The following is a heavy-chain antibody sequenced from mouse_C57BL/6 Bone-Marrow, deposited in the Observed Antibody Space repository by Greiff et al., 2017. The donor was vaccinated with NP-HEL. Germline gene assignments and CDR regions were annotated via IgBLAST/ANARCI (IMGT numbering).Heavy chain of an antibody. J-gene: IGHJ4*01. D-gene: IGHD2-4*01. Sequence: EVHLVESGGGLVQPGGSLSLSCAASGFTFTDYYMSWVRQPPGKALEWLGFIRNKANGNTTEYSASVKGRFTISRDNSQSIIYLQVNALRAEDSATYYCARSIYYDYADDHCYDMDYWGEGTSVTVTS. CDR3: ARSIYYDYADDHCYDMDY. CDR2: IRNKANGNTT. V-gene: IGHV7-3*01. CDR1: GFTFTDYY.